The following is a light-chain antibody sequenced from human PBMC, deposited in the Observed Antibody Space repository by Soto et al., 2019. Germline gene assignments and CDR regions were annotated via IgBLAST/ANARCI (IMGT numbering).Light chain of an antibody. CDR3: QQYNNWPPIT. CDR2: SAS. J-gene: IGKJ5*01. V-gene: IGKV3-15*01. CDR1: QSVGSN. Sequence: EMVMTQSPATLSVSPGERATLSCRASQSVGSNLAWYQQKPGQAPRLLIHSASTRATGVPARFSGSGSGTEFTLTISSLQSEDFAVYSCQQYNNWPPITFGQGTRVEIK.